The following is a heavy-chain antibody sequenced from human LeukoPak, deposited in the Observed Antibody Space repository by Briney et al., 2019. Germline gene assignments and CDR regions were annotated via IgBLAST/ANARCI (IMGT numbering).Heavy chain of an antibody. Sequence: GGSLRLSCAASGFSFSTYSMNWVRQAPGKGLEWVSIISSSSTTIYYADSVKGRFTISRDNAKNSLYAQMNSLSDDDTAVYYCARVRSGWYSDYWGQGTLVTVSS. CDR1: GFSFSTYS. D-gene: IGHD6-19*01. CDR2: ISSSSTTI. CDR3: ARVRSGWYSDY. V-gene: IGHV3-48*02. J-gene: IGHJ4*02.